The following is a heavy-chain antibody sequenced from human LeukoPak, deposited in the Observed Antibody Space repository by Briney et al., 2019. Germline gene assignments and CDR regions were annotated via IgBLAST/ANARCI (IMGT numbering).Heavy chain of an antibody. D-gene: IGHD3-10*01. CDR2: LVYDG. V-gene: IGHV3-30*18. CDR3: AKHLITMIRGSPLDN. Sequence: GGSLRLSCAASGFPFSNYGMHWVRQAPGKGLERVALLVYDGFYADSVKGRFTISRDDSRNTLYLQLSSLRAEDTAVYYCAKHLITMIRGSPLDNWGQGTTVTVSS. CDR1: GFPFSNYG. J-gene: IGHJ6*02.